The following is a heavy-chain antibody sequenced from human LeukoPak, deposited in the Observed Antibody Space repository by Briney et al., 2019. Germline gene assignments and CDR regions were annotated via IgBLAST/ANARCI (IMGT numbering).Heavy chain of an antibody. CDR2: IRYDGSNK. J-gene: IGHJ3*02. D-gene: IGHD6-13*01. V-gene: IGHV3-30*02. Sequence: PGGSLRLSCAASGFTFSSYGMHWVRQAPGKGLEGVAFIRYDGSNKYYADSVKGRFTISRDNSKNTLYLQMNSLRAEDTAVYYCAKSLLAAAARDAFDIWGQGTMVTVSS. CDR1: GFTFSSYG. CDR3: AKSLLAAAARDAFDI.